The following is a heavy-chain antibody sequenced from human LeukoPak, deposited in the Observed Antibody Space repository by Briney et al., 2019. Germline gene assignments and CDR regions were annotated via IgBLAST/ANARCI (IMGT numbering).Heavy chain of an antibody. CDR2: ISSSSSYI. CDR3: ARSGYETLLSIDY. J-gene: IGHJ4*02. Sequence: GGSLRLSCAASGFTFSSYEMNWVRQAPGKGLEWVSSISSSSSYIYYADSVKGRFTIFRDNAKNSLYLQMNSLRLEDTAVYYCARSGYETLLSIDYWGQGTLVTVSS. CDR1: GFTFSSYE. D-gene: IGHD5-12*01. V-gene: IGHV3-21*01.